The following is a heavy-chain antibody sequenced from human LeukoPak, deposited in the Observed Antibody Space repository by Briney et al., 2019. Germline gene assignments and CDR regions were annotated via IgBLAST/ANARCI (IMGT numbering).Heavy chain of an antibody. J-gene: IGHJ4*02. CDR3: ARSNAVGSGWSPWPLFDY. D-gene: IGHD3-3*01. V-gene: IGHV4-4*07. CDR1: GGSISSYY. Sequence: SETLSLTCTVSGGSISSYYWSWIRQPAGKGLEWIGRIYTSGSTNYNPSLKSRVTMSVDTSKNQFSLKLSSVTAADTAVYYCARSNAVGSGWSPWPLFDYWGQGTLVTVPS. CDR2: IYTSGST.